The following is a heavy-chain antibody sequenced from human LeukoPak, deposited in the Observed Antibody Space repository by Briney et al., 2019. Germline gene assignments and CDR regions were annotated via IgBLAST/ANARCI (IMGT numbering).Heavy chain of an antibody. CDR1: TFTFSSYN. Sequence: GGCLRLSCAASTFTFSSYNMNWVRQAPGKGLEWVSSISSSGTYIYYRDSVKGRFTISRDNAENSVYLQMNSLRVEDTAIYYCARDRGSYRPIDYWGQGTLVTVSS. CDR2: ISSSGTYI. CDR3: ARDRGSYRPIDY. J-gene: IGHJ4*02. V-gene: IGHV3-21*01. D-gene: IGHD1-26*01.